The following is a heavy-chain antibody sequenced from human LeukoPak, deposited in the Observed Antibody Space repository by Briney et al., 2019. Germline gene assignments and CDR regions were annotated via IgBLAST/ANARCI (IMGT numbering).Heavy chain of an antibody. D-gene: IGHD3-22*01. Sequence: SVTVSCKASGGTFSSYAISWVRQAPGQGLEWMGGIIPIFGTANYAQKFQGRVTITADESTSTAYMELSSLRSEDTAVYYCALYYYDSSGYYYSFDYWGQGTLVTVSS. CDR1: GGTFSSYA. CDR2: IIPIFGTA. J-gene: IGHJ4*02. V-gene: IGHV1-69*13. CDR3: ALYYYDSSGYYYSFDY.